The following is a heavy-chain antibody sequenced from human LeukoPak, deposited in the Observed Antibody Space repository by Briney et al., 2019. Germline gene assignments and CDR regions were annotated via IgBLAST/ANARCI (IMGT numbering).Heavy chain of an antibody. D-gene: IGHD3-10*01. CDR3: ARRNYYGSGSYYALSY. CDR2: IDPSDSYT. Sequence: GESLRISCKGSGYSFTSYWISWVRQMPGKGLEWMGRIDPSDSYTNYRPSFQGHVTISADKSISTAYLQWSSLKASDTAMYCCARRNYYGSGSYYALSYWGQGTLVTVSS. J-gene: IGHJ4*02. CDR1: GYSFTSYW. V-gene: IGHV5-10-1*01.